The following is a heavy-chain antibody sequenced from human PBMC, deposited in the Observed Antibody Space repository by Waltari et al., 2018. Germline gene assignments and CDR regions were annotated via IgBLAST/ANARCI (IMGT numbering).Heavy chain of an antibody. Sequence: QVQLVQSGAEVKKPGASVKVSCKVSGYTLTELSMHWVRQAPGKGLEWMGGFDPEDGETIYEQKFQGRVTMTEDTSTDTAYMELSSLRSEDTAVYYCATHIGDCSSTSCYTFDYWGQGTLVTVSS. CDR2: FDPEDGET. V-gene: IGHV1-24*01. D-gene: IGHD2-2*02. CDR1: GYTLTELS. CDR3: ATHIGDCSSTSCYTFDY. J-gene: IGHJ4*02.